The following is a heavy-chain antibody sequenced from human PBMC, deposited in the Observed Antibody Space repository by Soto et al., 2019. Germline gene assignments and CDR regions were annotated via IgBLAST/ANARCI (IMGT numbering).Heavy chain of an antibody. V-gene: IGHV1-18*01. Sequence: ASVKVSCKASGYTFTSYGISWVRQAPGQGLEWMGWINAYNGHTNYPQKFRGRVIMTTDTSTSTAYMELSSLRSDDTAVYYCARSPDYYPFDYWGQGTLVTVSS. D-gene: IGHD3-10*01. CDR1: GYTFTSYG. CDR3: ARSPDYYPFDY. CDR2: INAYNGHT. J-gene: IGHJ4*02.